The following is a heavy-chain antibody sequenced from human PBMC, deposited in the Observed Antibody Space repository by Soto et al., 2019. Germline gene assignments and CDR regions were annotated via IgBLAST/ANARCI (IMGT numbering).Heavy chain of an antibody. J-gene: IGHJ4*02. CDR1: GFTFSNYA. D-gene: IGHD4-4*01. CDR2: SSSNGGST. Sequence: EVQLVESGGGLVQPGGSLRLSCAASGFTFSNYAMHWVRQAPGKGLEFVSTSSSNGGSTYYASSVKGRFTISRDNSKNTLYLQMGSLRAEDMAVYYCASSRDGYSFDYWGQGTLVTVSS. CDR3: ASSRDGYSFDY. V-gene: IGHV3-64*01.